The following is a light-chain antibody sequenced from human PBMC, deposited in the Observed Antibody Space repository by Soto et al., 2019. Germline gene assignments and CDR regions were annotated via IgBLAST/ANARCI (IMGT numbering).Light chain of an antibody. Sequence: EIVLTQSPATLSLSPGERATLSCGASQSGSSSYLAWYQQKPGLAPRLLIYDASSRATGIPDRFSGSGSGTDFTLTIGRLELEDCAVYYCQQYGSSPYTFGQGTKLEIK. V-gene: IGKV3D-20*01. CDR1: QSGSSSY. J-gene: IGKJ2*01. CDR2: DAS. CDR3: QQYGSSPYT.